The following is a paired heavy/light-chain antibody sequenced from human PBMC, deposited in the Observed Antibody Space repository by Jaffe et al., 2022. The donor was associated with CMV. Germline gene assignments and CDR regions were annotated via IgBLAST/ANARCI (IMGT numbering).Light chain of an antibody. CDR2: GSS. CDR1: QSVSNSY. J-gene: IGKJ2*01. CDR3: QFYRPSPPEYT. Sequence: EIVLTQSPDTLSLSPGERATFSCRASQSVSNSYVAWYQQKPGQAPRLLIYGSSGRATGIPDRFSGSRSGTDFALTISRLEPEDFAVYFCQFYRPSPPEYTFGQGTKLEIK. V-gene: IGKV3-20*01.
Heavy chain of an antibody. CDR1: GYTFTYNW. V-gene: IGHV5-51*01. CDR3: ARVVSGMDV. D-gene: IGHD3-22*01. CDR2: IHPDDSVT. J-gene: IGHJ6*02. Sequence: EVQLVQSGAEVKKPGESLKISCKGSGYTFTYNWIAWVRQMPGKGLEWMGIIHPDDSVTRYSPSFQGQVTISVDKSINTAYLQWSSLKASDTAMYYCARVVSGMDVWGQGTKVTVFS.